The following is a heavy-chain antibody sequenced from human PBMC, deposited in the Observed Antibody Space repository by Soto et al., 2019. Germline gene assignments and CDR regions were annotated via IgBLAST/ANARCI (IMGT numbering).Heavy chain of an antibody. Sequence: PSENLSLTCAVSGASISSGNYYWTWGRQPPGKGLEWIGYIYYSGATYYNPSLKSRLNISIDTSTDQFLLGPTSVTDAGSALYHCSSARGGTGVHAHGMDTWGQGTTATVSS. CDR3: SSARGGTGVHAHGMDT. D-gene: IGHD1-1*01. J-gene: IGHJ6*02. CDR1: GASISSGNYY. CDR2: IYYSGAT. V-gene: IGHV4-30-4*01.